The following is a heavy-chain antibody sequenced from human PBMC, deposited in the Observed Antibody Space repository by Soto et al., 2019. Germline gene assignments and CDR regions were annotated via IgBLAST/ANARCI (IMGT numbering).Heavy chain of an antibody. J-gene: IGHJ4*02. CDR3: ARGVEGYNFGAVY. D-gene: IGHD5-12*01. Sequence: QVQLVQSGAEVKEPGSSVKVSCKASGGGNLRDYRTTWVRRAPGQGLEWMGGIIPKLGSANYAQKFQSRVTITADESTNSVYMELRSLRSDDTAVYFCARGVEGYNFGAVYWGQGTPVTVSS. CDR1: GGGNLRDYR. V-gene: IGHV1-69*01. CDR2: IIPKLGSA.